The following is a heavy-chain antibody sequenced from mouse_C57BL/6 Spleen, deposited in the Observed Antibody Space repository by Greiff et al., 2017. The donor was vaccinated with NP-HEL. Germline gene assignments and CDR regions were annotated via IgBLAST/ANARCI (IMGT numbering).Heavy chain of an antibody. CDR2: IYPGSGST. Sequence: QVQLQQSGAELVKPGASVKMSCKASGYTFTSYWITWVKQRPGQGLEWIGDIYPGSGSTNYNEKFKSKATLTVDTSSSTAYMQLSSLTSEDSAVYYCARGDYYGSSYGGFAYWGQGTLVTVSA. J-gene: IGHJ3*01. V-gene: IGHV1-55*01. CDR1: GYTFTSYW. D-gene: IGHD1-1*01. CDR3: ARGDYYGSSYGGFAY.